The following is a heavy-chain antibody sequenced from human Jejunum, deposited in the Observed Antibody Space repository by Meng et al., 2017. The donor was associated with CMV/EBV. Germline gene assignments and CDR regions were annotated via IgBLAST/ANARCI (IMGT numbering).Heavy chain of an antibody. Sequence: VPLPGSGHGLVKPSQTLSLTCTVSSGSNIGYYWNWIRQPAGKGLEWIGRVYMSGSTNYNPSLRSRVAMSVDTSKTQFSLRLTSVTAADTAVYYCARDRMAAPGTFEYWGQGTLVTVSS. CDR1: SGSNIGYY. CDR2: VYMSGST. V-gene: IGHV4-4*07. D-gene: IGHD6-13*01. CDR3: ARDRMAAPGTFEY. J-gene: IGHJ4*02.